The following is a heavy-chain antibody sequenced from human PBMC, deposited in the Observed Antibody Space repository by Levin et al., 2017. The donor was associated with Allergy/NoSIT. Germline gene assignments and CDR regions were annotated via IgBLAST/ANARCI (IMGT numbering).Heavy chain of an antibody. J-gene: IGHJ6*02. D-gene: IGHD5/OR15-5a*01. CDR1: FVSVSSLFFF. V-gene: IGHV4-61*03. CDR2: LRSRGVT. Sequence: SAPLSLPFFFSFVSVSSLFFFFICFWRSPFPFLAWLGSLRSRGVTKYNPSLKSRVTISVDTSKNDFSLKVTSVTAADTAVYYCARDRIIVSGGNDYYYGMDVWGQGTTVIVSS. CDR3: ARDRIIVSGGNDYYYGMDV.